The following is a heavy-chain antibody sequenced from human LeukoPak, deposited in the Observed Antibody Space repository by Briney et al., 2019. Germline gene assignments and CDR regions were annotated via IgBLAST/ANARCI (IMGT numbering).Heavy chain of an antibody. D-gene: IGHD4-23*01. CDR3: ARDLGYGGSLDY. CDR1: GFTFSNYD. Sequence: GGSLRLSCAASGFTFSNYDMHWVRQAPGKGLEGVAVISYDGNTKDFADSVKGRFTISRDNSKNTLYLQMNSLRAEDTAVYYCARDLGYGGSLDYWGQGTLVTVSS. J-gene: IGHJ4*02. CDR2: ISYDGNTK. V-gene: IGHV3-30-3*01.